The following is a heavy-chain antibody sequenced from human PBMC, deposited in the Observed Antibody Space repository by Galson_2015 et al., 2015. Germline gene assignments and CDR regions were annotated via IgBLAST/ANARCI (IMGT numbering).Heavy chain of an antibody. J-gene: IGHJ4*02. CDR2: ISGSSATI. D-gene: IGHD1-26*01. CDR1: EFSFSRYG. V-gene: IGHV3-48*01. CDR3: ARDENSGSYTAPFFDY. Sequence: SLRLSCAASEFSFSRYGMNWVRQAPGKGLEWLSYISGSSATIYYADSVKGRFTISRDNAKKSLYLQMNSLRGEDTAMYYCARDENSGSYTAPFFDYWGQGTPVTVSS.